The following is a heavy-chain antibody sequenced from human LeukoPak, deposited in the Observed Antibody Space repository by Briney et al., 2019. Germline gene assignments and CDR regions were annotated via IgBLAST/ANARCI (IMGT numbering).Heavy chain of an antibody. Sequence: HPGGSLRLSCAASGFTFSSYAMSWVRQAPGKGLEWVSYISNKGSSSTTYYADSVKGRFTISRDDAQNSLYLQMNSLRADDTAVYYCAKDILAAGLFFDYWGQGILVTVSS. CDR1: GFTFSSYA. CDR3: AKDILAAGLFFDY. V-gene: IGHV3-48*04. J-gene: IGHJ4*02. CDR2: ISNKGSSSTT. D-gene: IGHD6-13*01.